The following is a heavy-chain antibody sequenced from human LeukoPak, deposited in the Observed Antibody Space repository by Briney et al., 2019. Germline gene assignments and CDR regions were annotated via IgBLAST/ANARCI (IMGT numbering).Heavy chain of an antibody. Sequence: GGSLRLSCAASGFTFSSYWMSWVRQAPGKGLEWVANIKQDGSEKYYVDSVKGRFTISRDNAKNSLYLQMNSLRAEDTALYYCAKDRSNWNEARGAFDIWGQGTMVTVSS. J-gene: IGHJ3*02. CDR2: IKQDGSEK. D-gene: IGHD1-1*01. V-gene: IGHV3-7*03. CDR3: AKDRSNWNEARGAFDI. CDR1: GFTFSSYW.